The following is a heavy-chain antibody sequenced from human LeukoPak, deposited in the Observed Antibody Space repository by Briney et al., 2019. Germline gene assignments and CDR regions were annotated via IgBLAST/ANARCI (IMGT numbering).Heavy chain of an antibody. D-gene: IGHD3-22*01. V-gene: IGHV5-51*01. J-gene: IGHJ4*02. CDR3: ARQGPSYYDYSDY. Sequence: GESLKISCKGSGYSFTSYWIGWVRQMPGKGLEWMGIIYPGDSDTRYSPSFQGQVTISADKSISTAYLQWSSLKVSDTAMYYCARQGPSYYDYSDYWGQGTLVTVSS. CDR2: IYPGDSDT. CDR1: GYSFTSYW.